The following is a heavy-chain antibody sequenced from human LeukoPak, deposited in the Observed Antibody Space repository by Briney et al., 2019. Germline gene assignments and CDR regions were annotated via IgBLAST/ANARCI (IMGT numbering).Heavy chain of an antibody. Sequence: GESLKISCQAAGYTFTSYWISWVRQMPGKGLEWMGIIYPGDSDTKYSPSFQGQVTISVDKSISTAYLQWSSLKASDTAMYYCARPYDSSGYWGGFDYWGQGTLVTVSS. D-gene: IGHD3-22*01. CDR2: IYPGDSDT. CDR3: ARPYDSSGYWGGFDY. CDR1: GYTFTSYW. J-gene: IGHJ4*02. V-gene: IGHV5-51*01.